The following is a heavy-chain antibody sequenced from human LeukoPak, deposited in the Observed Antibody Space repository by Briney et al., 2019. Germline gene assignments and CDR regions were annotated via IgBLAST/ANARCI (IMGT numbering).Heavy chain of an antibody. D-gene: IGHD2-2*02. CDR2: IKQDGSEK. Sequence: GGSLRLSCAASGFTFSSYWMSWVRQAPGKGLEWVANIKQDGSEKYYVDSVKGRFTISRDNAKNSLYLQMNSLRAEDTAVYYCARDSVPAAIRPYYYMDVWGKGTTVTVSS. J-gene: IGHJ6*03. CDR3: ARDSVPAAIRPYYYMDV. V-gene: IGHV3-7*01. CDR1: GFTFSSYW.